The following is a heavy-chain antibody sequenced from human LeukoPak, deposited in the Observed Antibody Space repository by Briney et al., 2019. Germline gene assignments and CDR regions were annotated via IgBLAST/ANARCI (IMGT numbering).Heavy chain of an antibody. D-gene: IGHD4-17*01. CDR2: IYSSGNT. CDR1: GGSISGYY. V-gene: IGHV4-59*01. J-gene: IGHJ5*02. CDR3: ARGHYDLAP. Sequence: PSETLSLTCTVSGGSISGYYWSWIRQPPRKGLEWIGYIYSSGNTKYDPSLESRVTISLDTSKNQVSLNLSSVTAADTAIYFCARGHYDLAPWGQGILVTVSS.